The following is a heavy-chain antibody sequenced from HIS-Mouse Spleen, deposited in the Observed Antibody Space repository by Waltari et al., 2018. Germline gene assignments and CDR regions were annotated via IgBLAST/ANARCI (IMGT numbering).Heavy chain of an antibody. V-gene: IGHV1-24*01. CDR3: ATGITMVRGVYYGMDV. CDR1: GYPLTEVS. D-gene: IGHD3-10*01. J-gene: IGHJ6*02. CDR2: FDPEDGET. Sequence: QVQLVQSGAEVKKPGASVKVSCKVSGYPLTEVSKHWVRQAPGKGLEWMGGFDPEDGETIYAQKFQGRVTMTEDTSTDTAYMELSSLRSEDTAVYYCATGITMVRGVYYGMDVWGQGTTVTVSS.